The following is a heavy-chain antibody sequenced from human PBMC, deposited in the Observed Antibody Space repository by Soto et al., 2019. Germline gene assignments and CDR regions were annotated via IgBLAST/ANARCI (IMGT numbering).Heavy chain of an antibody. Sequence: PGESLKISCKGSGYIFTNSWIGWVRQMPGKGLEWMGSIYPGDSDTRYSPSFQGQVTISADKSITTAYLQWSSLTASDTAMYYCARIQAAMPAAAGMDVWGQGTAVTVSS. CDR3: ARIQAAMPAAAGMDV. V-gene: IGHV5-51*01. CDR1: GYIFTNSW. D-gene: IGHD2-2*01. J-gene: IGHJ6*02. CDR2: IYPGDSDT.